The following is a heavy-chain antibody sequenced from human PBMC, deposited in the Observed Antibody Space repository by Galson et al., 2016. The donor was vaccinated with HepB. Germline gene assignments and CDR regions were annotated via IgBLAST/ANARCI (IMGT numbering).Heavy chain of an antibody. CDR1: GFPLSSFW. D-gene: IGHD5-18*01. CDR2: VKQDGSEK. J-gene: IGHJ4*02. Sequence: SLRLSCAASGFPLSSFWMNWVRQAPGKGLQWVAHVKQDGSEKYCAGSVKGRFTISRDNARNSMFLQMNSLRPDDTAVYYCGRAQWIPARRAAYFDYWGQGILVSVSS. V-gene: IGHV3-7*04. CDR3: GRAQWIPARRAAYFDY.